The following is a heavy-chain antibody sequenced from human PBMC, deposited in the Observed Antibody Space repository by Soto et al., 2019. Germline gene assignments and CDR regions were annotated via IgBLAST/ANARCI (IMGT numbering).Heavy chain of an antibody. V-gene: IGHV1-3*01. Sequence: ASVKVSCKASGYPFTSYAIHWVRQAPGQRLEWMGWINGGSGKTKYSQRFQGRVTFTRDTSASTAYMELSGLRSEGTAVYYCARLLRYCSDGSCDYWGQGTLVTVSS. CDR3: ARLLRYCSDGSCDY. J-gene: IGHJ4*02. CDR1: GYPFTSYA. CDR2: INGGSGKT. D-gene: IGHD2-15*01.